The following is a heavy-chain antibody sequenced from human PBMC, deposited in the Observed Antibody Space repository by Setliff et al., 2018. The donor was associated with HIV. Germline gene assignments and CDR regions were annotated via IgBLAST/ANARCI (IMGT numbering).Heavy chain of an antibody. CDR2: IRSKAFNYAT. V-gene: IGHV3-73*01. Sequence: GSLRLSCAASGFTFSGSAMHWVRQASGKGLEWVGRIRSKAFNYATSYAASVNGRLTISRDDSQNTAYLQMNSLKTEDTAVYYCAMSYTDTSGYLNWGQGTLVTVSS. CDR3: AMSYTDTSGYLN. CDR1: GFTFSGSA. D-gene: IGHD3-22*01. J-gene: IGHJ4*02.